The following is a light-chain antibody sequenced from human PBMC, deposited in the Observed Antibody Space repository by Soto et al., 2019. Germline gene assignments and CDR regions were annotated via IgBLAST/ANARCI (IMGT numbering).Light chain of an antibody. CDR2: GTS. Sequence: ELVLTQSPGTLSLSLGDRATLSCRASQSVSSNYLAWYQQNPGQAPRLLIYGTSRRATGIPDRFSGSGSGTDFTLSISRLEPEDFAVYYCQQYGNGNSPRYSFGQGTRLEIK. V-gene: IGKV3-20*01. CDR3: QQYGNGNSPRYS. J-gene: IGKJ2*03. CDR1: QSVSSNY.